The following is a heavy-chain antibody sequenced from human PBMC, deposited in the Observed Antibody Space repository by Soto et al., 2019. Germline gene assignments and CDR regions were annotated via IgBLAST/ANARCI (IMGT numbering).Heavy chain of an antibody. CDR2: ISGSGGST. CDR3: AKAYDFWSGYYLRRAVFVDY. J-gene: IGHJ4*02. D-gene: IGHD3-3*01. CDR1: GFTFSSYA. Sequence: PGGSLRLPCAASGFTFSSYAMSWVRQAPGKGLEWVSAISGSGGSTYYADSVKGRFTISRDNSKNTLYLQMNSLRAEDTAVYYCAKAYDFWSGYYLRRAVFVDYWGQGTLVTVSS. V-gene: IGHV3-23*01.